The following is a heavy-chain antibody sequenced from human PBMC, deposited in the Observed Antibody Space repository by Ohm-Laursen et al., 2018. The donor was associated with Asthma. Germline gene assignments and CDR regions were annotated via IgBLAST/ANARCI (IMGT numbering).Heavy chain of an antibody. V-gene: IGHV4-30-4*01. J-gene: IGHJ4*02. CDR3: ARVDSSGYYLYFDY. Sequence: SETLSLTCTVSGDSINSDDYYWSWIRQPPGKGLKWIGYIYHSVSTYYSPSLKSRVAISGDTSKNQFSLKLSFVTAADTAVYYCARVDSSGYYLYFDYWGQGTLVTVSS. D-gene: IGHD3-22*01. CDR1: GDSINSDDYY. CDR2: IYHSVST.